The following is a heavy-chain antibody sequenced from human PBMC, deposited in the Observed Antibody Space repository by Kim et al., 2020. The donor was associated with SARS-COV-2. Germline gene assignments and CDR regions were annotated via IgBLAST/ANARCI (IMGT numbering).Heavy chain of an antibody. Sequence: GGSLRLSCAASGFTFSSYDMHWVRQATGKGLEWVSGIGIAGDTYYTDSVKGRFTISRENAKNSLYLQMNSLRAGDTAVYYCARVYPSPGKYYYGMDVWGQGTPVTVSS. CDR3: ARVYPSPGKYYYGMDV. CDR1: GFTFSSYD. D-gene: IGHD3-16*02. V-gene: IGHV3-13*01. J-gene: IGHJ6*02. CDR2: IGIAGDT.